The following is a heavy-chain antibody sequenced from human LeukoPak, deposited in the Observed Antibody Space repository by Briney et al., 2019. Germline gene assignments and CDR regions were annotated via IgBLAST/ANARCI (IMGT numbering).Heavy chain of an antibody. CDR2: ICYSGST. J-gene: IGHJ6*03. V-gene: IGHV4-59*01. D-gene: IGHD6-13*01. Sequence: SETLSLTCTVSGGSISSYYWIWIRQPPGKGLEWIGYICYSGSTNYNPSLKSRVTISVDTSKNQFSLKLSSVTAADTAVYYCARDRVGQQLVGRNYYYYYMDVWGKGTTVTISS. CDR3: ARDRVGQQLVGRNYYYYYMDV. CDR1: GGSISSYY.